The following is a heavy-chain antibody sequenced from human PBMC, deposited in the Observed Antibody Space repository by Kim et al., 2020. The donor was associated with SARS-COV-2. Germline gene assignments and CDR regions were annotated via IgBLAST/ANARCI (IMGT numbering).Heavy chain of an antibody. CDR2: ISWNSGSI. Sequence: GGSLRLSCAASGFTFDDYAMHWVRQAPGKGLEWVSGISWNSGSIGYADSVKGRFTISRDNAKNSLYLQMNSLRAEDTALYYCAKDIGPPLGSGSYLGYWGQGTLVTVSS. CDR3: AKDIGPPLGSGSYLGY. V-gene: IGHV3-9*01. D-gene: IGHD3-10*01. CDR1: GFTFDDYA. J-gene: IGHJ4*02.